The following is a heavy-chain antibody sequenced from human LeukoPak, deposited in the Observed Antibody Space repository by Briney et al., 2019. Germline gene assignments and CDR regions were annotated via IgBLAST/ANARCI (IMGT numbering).Heavy chain of an antibody. Sequence: GASVKVSCKASGYTFTSYGISWVRQAPGQGLEWMGWISAYNGNTNYAQKFQGRVTMTRDTSISTAYMELSRLRSDDTAVYYCARTATSLTWFDPWGQGTLVTVSS. CDR2: ISAYNGNT. D-gene: IGHD5-12*01. CDR1: GYTFTSYG. J-gene: IGHJ5*02. V-gene: IGHV1-18*01. CDR3: ARTATSLTWFDP.